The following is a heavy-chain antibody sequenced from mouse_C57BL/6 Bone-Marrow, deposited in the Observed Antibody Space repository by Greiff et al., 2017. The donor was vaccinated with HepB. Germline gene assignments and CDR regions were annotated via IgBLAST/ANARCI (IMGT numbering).Heavy chain of an antibody. CDR1: GYTFTSYW. V-gene: IGHV1-50*01. CDR2: IDPSDSYT. J-gene: IGHJ3*01. Sequence: VQLQQPGAELVKPGASVKLSCKASGYTFTSYWMQWVKQRPGPGLEWIGEIDPSDSYTNYNQKFKGKATLTVDTSSSTAYMQLSSLTSEDSAVYDCARSTTVVSYWGQGTLVTVSA. CDR3: ARSTTVVSY. D-gene: IGHD1-1*01.